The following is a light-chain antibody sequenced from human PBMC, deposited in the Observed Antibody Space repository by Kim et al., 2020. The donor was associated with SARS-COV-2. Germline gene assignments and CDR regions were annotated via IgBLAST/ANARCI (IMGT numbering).Light chain of an antibody. CDR1: SSDVGSYNF. J-gene: IGLJ1*01. V-gene: IGLV2-14*03. CDR3: FLLTNSKIRV. CDR2: DVS. Sequence: GQSITISCTGSSSDVGSYNFVSWYQQHPGKAPNLMIYDVSCRPSGVSGRFSGSKAGNTASLTISGLQAEDEADYYCFLLTNSKIRVFGPGTKVTVL.